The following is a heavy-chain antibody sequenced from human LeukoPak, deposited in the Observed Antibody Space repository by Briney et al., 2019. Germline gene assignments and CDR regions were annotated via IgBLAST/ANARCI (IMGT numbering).Heavy chain of an antibody. CDR2: ITRSSSTI. CDR1: GFTFSNAW. CDR3: ATADRGAFDF. Sequence: PGGSLRLSCVASGFTFSNAWMNWVHQAPGKGLEWLSYITRSSSTIYYADSVKGRFTVSRDNAKNSLYLQMNSLRVDDTAVYYCATADRGAFDFWGQGTMVIVSS. V-gene: IGHV3-48*01. J-gene: IGHJ3*01.